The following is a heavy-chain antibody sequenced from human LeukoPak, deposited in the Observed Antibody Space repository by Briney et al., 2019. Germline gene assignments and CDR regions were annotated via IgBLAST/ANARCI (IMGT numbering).Heavy chain of an antibody. CDR2: IYPGDSDT. D-gene: IGHD5-24*01. CDR1: GYSFTSYW. J-gene: IGHJ5*02. Sequence: GESLQISCKGSGYSFTSYWIGWVRPMPGKGLEWMGSIYPGDSDTRYSPSFQGQVTISADKSISTAYLQWSSLKASDTAMYYCARLNKDCYNNWVDPWVQGTLVTVSS. CDR3: ARLNKDCYNNWVDP. V-gene: IGHV5-51*01.